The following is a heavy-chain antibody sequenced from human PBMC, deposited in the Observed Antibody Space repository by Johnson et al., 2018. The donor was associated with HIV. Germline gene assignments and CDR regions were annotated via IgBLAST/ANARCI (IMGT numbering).Heavy chain of an antibody. CDR1: GFTFSRYA. Sequence: QVQLVESGGGVVQPGRSLRLSCAASGFTFSRYAMHWVRQAPGKGLEWVAVISYDVSNKYYADSVKGRFTISRDNSKNTLYLQMNSLRAEDTAVYYCARERIAAAGLDAFDIWGQGTMVTVSS. J-gene: IGHJ3*02. CDR3: ARERIAAAGLDAFDI. CDR2: ISYDVSNK. V-gene: IGHV3-30-3*01. D-gene: IGHD6-13*01.